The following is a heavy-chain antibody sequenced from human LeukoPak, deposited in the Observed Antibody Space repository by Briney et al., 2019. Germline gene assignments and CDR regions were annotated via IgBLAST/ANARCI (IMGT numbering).Heavy chain of an antibody. D-gene: IGHD6-19*01. CDR1: GGTFSSYA. CDR3: ARDVRIAVAAPDY. CDR2: IIPIFGTA. Sequence: SVKVSCKASGGTFSSYAISWVRQAPGQGLEWMGGIIPIFGTANYAQKFQGRVTITADESTSTAYMELSSLRSEDTAVYYCARDVRIAVAAPDYWGQGTLVTVSS. J-gene: IGHJ4*02. V-gene: IGHV1-69*01.